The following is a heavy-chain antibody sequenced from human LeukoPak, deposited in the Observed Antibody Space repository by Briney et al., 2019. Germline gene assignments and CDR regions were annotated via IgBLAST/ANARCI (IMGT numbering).Heavy chain of an antibody. J-gene: IGHJ4*02. V-gene: IGHV3-23*01. Sequence: GGSLRLSCAASGSTFNNFAMNWVRQAPGKGLEWVSAISSSGTITYYADSVKGRFTISRDNSKNTLYLQMNSLRAEDTAVYYCAKDLYSHAYWGQGTLVTVSS. CDR2: ISSSGTIT. CDR3: AKDLYSHAY. D-gene: IGHD4-11*01. CDR1: GSTFNNFA.